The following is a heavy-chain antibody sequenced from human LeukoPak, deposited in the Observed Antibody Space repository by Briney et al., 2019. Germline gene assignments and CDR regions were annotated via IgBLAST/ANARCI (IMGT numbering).Heavy chain of an antibody. J-gene: IGHJ6*03. Sequence: GGSLRLSCAASGFAFSSYWMSWVRQAPGKGLEWVANIRQDGSEKYYVDSVKGRFTISRDNAKNSLYLQMNSLRAEDTAVYYCARPRPGYYMDVWGKATTVTVSS. V-gene: IGHV3-7*01. CDR1: GFAFSSYW. CDR2: IRQDGSEK. CDR3: ARPRPGYYMDV. D-gene: IGHD1-1*01.